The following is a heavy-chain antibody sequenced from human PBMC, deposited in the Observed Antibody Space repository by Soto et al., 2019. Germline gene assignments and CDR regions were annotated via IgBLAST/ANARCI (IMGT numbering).Heavy chain of an antibody. CDR2: ISSSSSYI. J-gene: IGHJ6*02. CDR1: GFTFSSYS. V-gene: IGHV3-21*01. CDR3: ARDSLGYCSSTSCYKPYYYYGMDV. Sequence: GGSLTLSCAASGFTFSSYSMNWVRQAPGKGLEWVSSISSSSSYIYYADSVKGRFTISRDNAKNSLYLQMSSLRAEDTAVYYCARDSLGYCSSTSCYKPYYYYGMDVWGQGTTVTVSS. D-gene: IGHD2-2*02.